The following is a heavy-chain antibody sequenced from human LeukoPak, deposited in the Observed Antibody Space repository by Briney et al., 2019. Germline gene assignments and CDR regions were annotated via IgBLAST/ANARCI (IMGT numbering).Heavy chain of an antibody. CDR1: GFSFASSG. Sequence: GGSLRLSCSASGFSFASSGMNWVRQAPGSGLKWVAYISAGSSNTFYADSVKGRFTISRDDADNFLHLQMNSLSAEDTAVYYCARSAVQANTPFYFDFWGQGALVTVSS. CDR3: ARSAVQANTPFYFDF. D-gene: IGHD1-26*01. V-gene: IGHV3-48*01. CDR2: ISAGSSNT. J-gene: IGHJ4*02.